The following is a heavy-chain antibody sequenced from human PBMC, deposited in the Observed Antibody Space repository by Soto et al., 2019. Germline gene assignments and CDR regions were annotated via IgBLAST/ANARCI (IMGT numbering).Heavy chain of an antibody. V-gene: IGHV3-23*01. CDR3: VKFRGRSYPYYYMDV. Sequence: DVQLLESGGGVVQWGGSLRLSCVTSGFTFITYGMTWVRQAPGKGLEWVSYGGSGGSRYYAESVKGRFTISRDNSKNALSLEMNSQRAEDTATYYCVKFRGRSYPYYYMDVWGKGTTVTVP. D-gene: IGHD3-10*01. CDR1: GFTFITYG. CDR2: YGGSGGSR. J-gene: IGHJ6*03.